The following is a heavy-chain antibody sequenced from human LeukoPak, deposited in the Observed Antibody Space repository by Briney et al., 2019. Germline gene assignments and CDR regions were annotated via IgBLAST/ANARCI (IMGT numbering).Heavy chain of an antibody. CDR1: GFTFSSYA. CDR2: ISSSNNYI. CDR3: ARESGLPDY. Sequence: PGGSLRLSCSASGFTFSSYAMSWVRQAPEKGLEWVSSISSSNNYIYYADSVKGRFTISRDNAKNSLYLQMSRLRAEDTAVYYCARESGLPDYWGQGTLVTVSS. J-gene: IGHJ4*02. V-gene: IGHV3-21*01. D-gene: IGHD3-10*01.